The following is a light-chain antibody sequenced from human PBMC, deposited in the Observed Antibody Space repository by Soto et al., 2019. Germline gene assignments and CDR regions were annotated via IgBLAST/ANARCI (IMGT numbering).Light chain of an antibody. CDR1: SSDVGGYNY. CDR2: DVS. J-gene: IGLJ1*01. V-gene: IGLV2-14*01. Sequence: QSVLTQPASVSGSPGQSITISCTGTSSDVGGYNYVSWYQQHPGKAPKLMIYDVSNRPSGISNRFSVSKSGNTASLTISGLQAEDEADYYCSSYTSSRTYVLGTGTKVTVL. CDR3: SSYTSSRTYV.